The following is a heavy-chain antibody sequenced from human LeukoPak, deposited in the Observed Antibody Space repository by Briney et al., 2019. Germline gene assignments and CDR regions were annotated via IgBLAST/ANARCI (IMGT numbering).Heavy chain of an antibody. CDR2: MHYSGDT. CDR3: AMRVPDSSAPGIAFDI. CDR1: GGSISDGGYY. V-gene: IGHV4-31*03. D-gene: IGHD3-22*01. J-gene: IGHJ3*02. Sequence: SETLSLACTVSGGSISDGGYYWTWIRQHPGKGLEWIGYMHYSGDTHYNPSLKSRLTISVDTSKNHFSLKLSSVTAADTAMYYCAMRVPDSSAPGIAFDIWGQGTMVTVSS.